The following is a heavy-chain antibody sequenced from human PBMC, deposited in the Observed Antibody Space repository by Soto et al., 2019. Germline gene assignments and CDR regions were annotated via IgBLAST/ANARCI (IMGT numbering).Heavy chain of an antibody. CDR2: INAANGDT. J-gene: IGHJ5*02. CDR1: GYTFTSYG. V-gene: IGHV1-3*01. D-gene: IGHD6-13*01. Sequence: ASEKVSCKASGYTFTSYGIHWVLQAPGQRLEWMGWINAANGDTNYSPTFQGRVTITRDTSASTAYMELSSLRSEDTAVYYCVRRHVSATGIDWFDPWGQGTLVTVAS. CDR3: VRRHVSATGIDWFDP.